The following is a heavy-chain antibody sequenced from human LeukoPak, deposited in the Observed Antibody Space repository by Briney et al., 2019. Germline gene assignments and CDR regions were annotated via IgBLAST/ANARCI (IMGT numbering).Heavy chain of an antibody. J-gene: IGHJ5*02. Sequence: GGSLRLSCAASGFTFSSYSMNWVRQAPGKGLEWVSSISSSSSYIYYADSVKGRFTISRDNAKNSLYLQMNSLRAEDTAVYYGASIWGGYSGYDRWGQGTLVTVSS. CDR3: ASIWGGYSGYDR. CDR1: GFTFSSYS. CDR2: ISSSSSYI. D-gene: IGHD5-12*01. V-gene: IGHV3-21*01.